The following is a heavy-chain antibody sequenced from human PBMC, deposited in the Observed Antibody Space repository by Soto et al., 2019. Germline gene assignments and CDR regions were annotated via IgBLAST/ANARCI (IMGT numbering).Heavy chain of an antibody. CDR2: WYYGGST. CDR1: GGSISTSSYY. Sequence: PSETLSLTCTVSGGSISTSSYYWGWIRQTPGKGLEWTGSWYYGGSTYYNPSLKSRVTISVDTSKNQFSLKLNSVTAADTGVYYGARHGHEFYPWGQGLLLTVSS. V-gene: IGHV4-39*01. J-gene: IGHJ5*02. CDR3: ARHGHEFYP.